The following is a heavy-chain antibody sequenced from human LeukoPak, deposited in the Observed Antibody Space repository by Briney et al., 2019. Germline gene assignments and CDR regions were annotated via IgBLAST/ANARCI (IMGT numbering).Heavy chain of an antibody. Sequence: ASVKVSCKASGYTFTSYGISWVRQAPGQGLEWMGWISAYNGNTNYAQKLQGRVTMTTDTSTSTAYMELRSLRSDDTAVYYCARDKAPWDWAPPLGYYYYMDVWGKGTTVTVSS. J-gene: IGHJ6*03. CDR3: ARDKAPWDWAPPLGYYYYMDV. CDR1: GYTFTSYG. D-gene: IGHD3/OR15-3a*01. V-gene: IGHV1-18*01. CDR2: ISAYNGNT.